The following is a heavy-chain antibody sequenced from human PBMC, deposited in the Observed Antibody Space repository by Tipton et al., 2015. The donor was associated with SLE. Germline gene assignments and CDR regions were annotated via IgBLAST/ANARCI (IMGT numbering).Heavy chain of an antibody. J-gene: IGHJ3*02. V-gene: IGHV4-34*01. CDR3: ARRPMGLAAFDI. D-gene: IGHD3-16*01. Sequence: TLSLTCAVYGGSFSGDYWTWIRQSPGKGLEWIAEISQSGSTNYNPSLQSRVSMSVDTSKNQFSLKLNSVTAADTAVYYCARRPMGLAAFDIWGQGTVVTVSS. CDR1: GGSFSGDY. CDR2: ISQSGST.